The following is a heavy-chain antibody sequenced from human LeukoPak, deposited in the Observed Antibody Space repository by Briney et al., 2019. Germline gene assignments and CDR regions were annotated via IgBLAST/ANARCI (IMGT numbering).Heavy chain of an antibody. CDR2: IIPIFGTA. J-gene: IGHJ5*02. CDR3: ARAADDDYGSGSYYTWFDP. V-gene: IGHV1-69*05. Sequence: SVKVSCKASGGTFSSYAISWVRQAPGQGLEWMGGIIPIFGTANYAQKFQGRVTITTDESTSTAYMELSSLRSEDTAVYYCARAADDDYGSGSYYTWFDPWGQGTLVTVSS. CDR1: GGTFSSYA. D-gene: IGHD3-10*01.